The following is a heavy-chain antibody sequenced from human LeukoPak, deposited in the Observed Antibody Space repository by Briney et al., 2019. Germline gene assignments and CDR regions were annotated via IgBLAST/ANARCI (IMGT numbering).Heavy chain of an antibody. Sequence: SGTLSLTCAVSGGSISSSNWWSWVRQPPGKGLEWIGEIYHSGSTNYNPSLKSRVTISVDKSKNQFSLKLSSVTAADTAVYYCARFPYCGGDCYSLTAYYYYGMDVWGQGTTVTVSS. CDR2: IYHSGST. V-gene: IGHV4-4*02. J-gene: IGHJ6*02. D-gene: IGHD2-21*02. CDR3: ARFPYCGGDCYSLTAYYYYGMDV. CDR1: GGSISSSNW.